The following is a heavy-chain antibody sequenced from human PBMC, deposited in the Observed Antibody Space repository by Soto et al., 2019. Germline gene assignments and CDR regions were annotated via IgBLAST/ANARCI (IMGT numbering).Heavy chain of an antibody. V-gene: IGHV1-69*13. Sequence: ASVKVSCKASGGTFSSYAISWVRQAPGQGLEWMGGIIPIFGTANYAQKFQGRVTITADESTSTAYMELSSLRSEDTAVYYCARAAYYYESSGYYPGDYWGQGTLVTVSS. CDR1: GGTFSSYA. D-gene: IGHD3-22*01. CDR3: ARAAYYYESSGYYPGDY. J-gene: IGHJ4*02. CDR2: IIPIFGTA.